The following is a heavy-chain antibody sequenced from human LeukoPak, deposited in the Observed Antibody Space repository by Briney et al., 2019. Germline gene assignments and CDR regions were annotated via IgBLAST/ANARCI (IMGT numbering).Heavy chain of an antibody. D-gene: IGHD3-10*01. CDR1: GFTFSSYW. V-gene: IGHV3-74*01. CDR2: INSDGSNT. J-gene: IGHJ5*02. CDR3: ARDGNVLLWFGEAPNWFDP. Sequence: GGSLRLSCAASGFTFSSYWMNWVRQAPGKGLVWVSRINSDGSNTKYADSVKGRFTISRDNAKNTLYLQMNSLRAEDTAVYYCARDGNVLLWFGEAPNWFDPWGQGTLVTVSS.